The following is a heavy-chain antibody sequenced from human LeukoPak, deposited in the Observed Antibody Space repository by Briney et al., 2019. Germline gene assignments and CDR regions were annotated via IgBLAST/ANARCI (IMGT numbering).Heavy chain of an antibody. V-gene: IGHV3-48*03. D-gene: IGHD3-10*02. J-gene: IGHJ6*04. CDR2: IISIGSTI. CDR1: GFTFSCYE. CDR3: AELGITMIGGV. Sequence: PGGSLTLSCAASGFTFSCYEMNCDRQAPGKGLEWVSYIISIGSTIYYEDFVKGRFIISRDNAKNSLYLQMNSLRAEDTAVYYCAELGITMIGGVWGKGTTVTISS.